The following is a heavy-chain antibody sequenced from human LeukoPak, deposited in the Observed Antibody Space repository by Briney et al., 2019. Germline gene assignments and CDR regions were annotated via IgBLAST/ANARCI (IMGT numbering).Heavy chain of an antibody. Sequence: GGSLRLSCAASGFIFTNYFMSWVRQAPGKGLEWVASIKHDGSEKYYVDSVRGRFTISRDNSKNTLYLQMNSLRAEDTAVYYCAKDESFDIWGQGTMVTVSS. V-gene: IGHV3-7*01. CDR1: GFIFTNYF. CDR3: AKDESFDI. J-gene: IGHJ3*02. CDR2: IKHDGSEK.